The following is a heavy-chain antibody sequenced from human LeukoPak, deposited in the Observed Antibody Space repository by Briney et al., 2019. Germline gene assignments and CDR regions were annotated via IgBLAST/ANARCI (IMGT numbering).Heavy chain of an antibody. CDR2: IYYSGST. Sequence: NPSETLSLTCTVSGGSISSGGYYWSWIRQHPGKGLEWIGYIYYSGSTYYNPSLKSRVTISVDTSKNQFSLKLSSVTAADTAVYYCARGRPWYYDILTGYYGSNWLDPWGQGTLVTVSS. V-gene: IGHV4-31*03. D-gene: IGHD3-9*01. CDR3: ARGRPWYYDILTGYYGSNWLDP. J-gene: IGHJ5*02. CDR1: GGSISSGGYY.